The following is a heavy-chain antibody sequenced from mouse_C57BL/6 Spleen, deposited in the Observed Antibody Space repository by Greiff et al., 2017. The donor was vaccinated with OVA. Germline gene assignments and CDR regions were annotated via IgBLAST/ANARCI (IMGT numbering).Heavy chain of an antibody. CDR1: GYTFTSYW. V-gene: IGHV1-61*01. D-gene: IGHD3-2*02. J-gene: IGHJ4*01. CDR2: IFPSDGET. Sequence: QVQLQQPGAELVRPGSSVKLSCKASGYTFTSYWMDWVKQRPGHGLEWIGNIFPSDGETHYNQKFKDQATLTVDTSSITAYMHRRSLTSEDSEVYYCAKAAQALYAMDYWGQGTSVTVSS. CDR3: AKAAQALYAMDY.